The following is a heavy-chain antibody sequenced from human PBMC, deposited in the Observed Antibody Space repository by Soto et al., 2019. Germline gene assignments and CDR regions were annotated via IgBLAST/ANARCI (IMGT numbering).Heavy chain of an antibody. CDR2: ISSSSSYI. CDR1: GLTFSSYS. J-gene: IGHJ6*02. CDR3: ARDRRYFDQEGTYYYYGMDV. Sequence: WGSLRLSCAASGLTFSSYSMNWVRQAPGKGLEWVSSISSSSSYIYYADSVKGRFTISRDNAKNSLYLQMNSLRAEDTAVYYCARDRRYFDQEGTYYYYGMDVWGQGTTVTVSS. V-gene: IGHV3-21*01. D-gene: IGHD3-9*01.